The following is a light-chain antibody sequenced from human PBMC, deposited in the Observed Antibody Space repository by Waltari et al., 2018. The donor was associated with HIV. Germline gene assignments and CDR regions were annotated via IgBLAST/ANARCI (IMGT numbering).Light chain of an antibody. CDR3: QSADSSYTYPGVV. Sequence: SYELTQPPSVSVSPGQTARITCAGDALPKQNAYWYQQKPGQAPGLVIYKDSERPSGIPERFSGSSSGTTVTLTISGVQAEDEADYYCQSADSSYTYPGVVFGGGTKLTVL. CDR2: KDS. V-gene: IGLV3-25*03. J-gene: IGLJ2*01. CDR1: ALPKQN.